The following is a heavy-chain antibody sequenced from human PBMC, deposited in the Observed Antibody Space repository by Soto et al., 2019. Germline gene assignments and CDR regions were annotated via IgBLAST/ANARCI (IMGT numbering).Heavy chain of an antibody. CDR3: ASRPPFDY. CDR1: GFTVSSND. V-gene: IGHV3-53*01. Sequence: EVQLVESGGGLIQPGGSLRLSCAASGFTVSSNDMSWVRQAPGKGLEWVSSIYSSGSTSYVDSVKGRFTISRDNSKNTLYLQMNSLRVEDTAVYYCASRPPFDYWGQGTLVTVSS. J-gene: IGHJ4*02. CDR2: IYSSGST.